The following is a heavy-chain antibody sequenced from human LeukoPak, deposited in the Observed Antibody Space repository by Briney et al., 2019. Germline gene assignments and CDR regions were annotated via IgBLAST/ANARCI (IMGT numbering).Heavy chain of an antibody. CDR3: ARALCRLATDWFDP. Sequence: GASLKVSCKASGYTFTSYYMHWVRQAPGQGLEWMGIINPSGGSTSYAQKFQGRVTTTRETSTSTGYMELCSLRSEDTAVYCCARALCRLATDWFDPWGQGTLVTVSS. CDR2: INPSGGST. V-gene: IGHV1-46*01. J-gene: IGHJ5*02. CDR1: GYTFTSYY. D-gene: IGHD5-12*01.